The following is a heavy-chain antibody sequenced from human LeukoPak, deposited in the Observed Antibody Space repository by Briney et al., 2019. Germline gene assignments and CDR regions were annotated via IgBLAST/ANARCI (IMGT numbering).Heavy chain of an antibody. J-gene: IGHJ4*02. D-gene: IGHD5-18*01. CDR2: ISSSSSYI. CDR1: GFTFSNYW. CDR3: ARAGYNYGYDFSY. Sequence: GGSLRLSCAASGFTFSNYWMNWVRQAPGKGLEWVSSISSSSSYIYYGDSVKGRFTISRDNARNSLYLQMNSLRAEDTAVYYCARAGYNYGYDFSYWGQGTLVTVSS. V-gene: IGHV3-21*01.